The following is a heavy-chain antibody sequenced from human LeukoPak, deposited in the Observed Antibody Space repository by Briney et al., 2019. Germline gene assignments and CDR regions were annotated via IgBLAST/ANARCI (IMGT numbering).Heavy chain of an antibody. CDR1: GFTFSSYS. V-gene: IGHV3-48*01. CDR2: ISSSSTI. J-gene: IGHJ4*02. D-gene: IGHD3-22*01. Sequence: GGSLRLSCAASGFTFSSYSMNWVRQAPGKGLEWVSYISSSSTIYYADSVKGRFTISRDNAKNSLYLQMNSLRAEDTAVYYCAKSGSYYYDSSGYLHYWGQGTLVTVSS. CDR3: AKSGSYYYDSSGYLHY.